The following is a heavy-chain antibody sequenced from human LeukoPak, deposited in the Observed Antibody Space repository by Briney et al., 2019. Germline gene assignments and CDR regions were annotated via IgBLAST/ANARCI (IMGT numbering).Heavy chain of an antibody. CDR3: ARGAYYCSGGKCYATDN. V-gene: IGHV1-2*06. CDR2: ISPNSGGT. Sequence: ASVKVSCKASGYTFTGYYMHWVRQAPGQGLEWMGRISPNSGGTIFAPKFQGRVTMTRDTSINTAYMELSSLRSDDTAVYYCARGAYYCSGGKCYATDNWGQGTLVAVSS. D-gene: IGHD2-15*01. CDR1: GYTFTGYY. J-gene: IGHJ4*02.